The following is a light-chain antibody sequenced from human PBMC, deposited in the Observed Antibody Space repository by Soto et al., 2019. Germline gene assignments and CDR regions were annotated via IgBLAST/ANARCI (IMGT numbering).Light chain of an antibody. V-gene: IGLV9-49*01. Sequence: QSVLTQPPSASASLGASVTLTCTLSSGYSNYKVDWYQQRPGKGPRFVMRVGTGGIVGSKGDVIPDRFSVLGSGLNRYLTIKNIQEEDESDYHCGADHGSGSNFVWVFGGGTKRTVL. J-gene: IGLJ2*01. CDR3: GADHGSGSNFVWV. CDR1: SGYSNYK. CDR2: VGTGGIVG.